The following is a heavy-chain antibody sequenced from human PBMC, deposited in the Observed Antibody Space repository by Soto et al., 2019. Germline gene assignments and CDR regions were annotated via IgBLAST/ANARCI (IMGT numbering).Heavy chain of an antibody. CDR3: ASAYCSGGSCYPVLGTG. J-gene: IGHJ4*02. D-gene: IGHD2-15*01. CDR1: GFTFSSYS. V-gene: IGHV3-21*01. CDR2: ISSSSSYI. Sequence: GGSLRLSCAASGFTFSSYSMNWVRQAPGKGLEWVSSISSSSSYIYYADSVKGRFTISRDNAKNSLYLQMNSLRAEDTAVYYCASAYCSGGSCYPVLGTGWGQGP.